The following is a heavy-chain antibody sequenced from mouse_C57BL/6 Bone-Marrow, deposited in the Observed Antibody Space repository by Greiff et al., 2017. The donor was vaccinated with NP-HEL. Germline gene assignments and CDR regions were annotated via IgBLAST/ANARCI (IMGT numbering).Heavy chain of an antibody. CDR3: ARRRYYGSSSAWFAY. J-gene: IGHJ3*01. V-gene: IGHV1-64*01. Sequence: QVQLQQPGAELVKPGASVKLSCKASGYTFTSYWMHWVKQRPGQGLEWIGMIHPNSGSTNYNEKFKSKATLTVDKSSSTAYMQLSSLTSEDSAVYYCARRRYYGSSSAWFAYWGKGTLVTVSA. D-gene: IGHD1-1*01. CDR1: GYTFTSYW. CDR2: IHPNSGST.